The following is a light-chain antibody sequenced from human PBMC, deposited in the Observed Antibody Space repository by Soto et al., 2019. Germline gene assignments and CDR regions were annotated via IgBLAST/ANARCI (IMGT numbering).Light chain of an antibody. J-gene: IGKJ4*01. Sequence: EIVLTQSPAPLSLSPGERATLSCRASQSVSSYLAWYQQKPGQAPTLLIYDASNRATGIPARFSGSGSGTDFTLTISSLEPEDVAVYFCQQRNNWPSTFGGGTKVEIK. CDR2: DAS. CDR1: QSVSSY. V-gene: IGKV3-11*01. CDR3: QQRNNWPST.